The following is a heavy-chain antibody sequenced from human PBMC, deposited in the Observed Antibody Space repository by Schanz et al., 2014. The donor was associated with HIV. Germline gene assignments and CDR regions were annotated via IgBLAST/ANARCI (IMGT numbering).Heavy chain of an antibody. CDR2: IHSDGTT. V-gene: IGHV3-53*01. Sequence: EVQLLESGGGVVQPGMSLTLSCAASGFNVSNNYVSWVRQAPGKGLEWVSVIHSDGTTYYADSVKGRFTISRDNSKNTLYLQMNSLRVDDTAFYYCARLRMRGVVRASPGYFDYWGQGTLLTVSP. CDR3: ARLRMRGVVRASPGYFDY. CDR1: GFNVSNNY. J-gene: IGHJ4*02. D-gene: IGHD3-10*01.